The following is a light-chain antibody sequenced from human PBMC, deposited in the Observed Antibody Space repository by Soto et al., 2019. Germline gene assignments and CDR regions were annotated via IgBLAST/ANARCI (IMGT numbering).Light chain of an antibody. CDR1: QTISEW. CDR2: DAS. J-gene: IGKJ1*01. Sequence: DIQMTESPSTLSASVGDRVTITCRASQTISEWLAWYQQKPGKAPKLLIYDASSLESGVPSRFSASGSGTEFTLTIRSLQPEDFATYYCQQHNSSPWTFGQGTMVDI. V-gene: IGKV1-5*01. CDR3: QQHNSSPWT.